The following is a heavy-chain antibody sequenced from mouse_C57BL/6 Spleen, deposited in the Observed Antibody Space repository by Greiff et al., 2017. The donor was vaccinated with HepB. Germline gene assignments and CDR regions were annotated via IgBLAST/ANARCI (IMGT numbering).Heavy chain of an antibody. CDR2: INPSTGGT. CDR3: APLNYDYPSDWYFDV. J-gene: IGHJ1*03. CDR1: GYSFTGYY. D-gene: IGHD2-4*01. V-gene: IGHV1-42*01. Sequence: VQLQQSGPELVKPGASVKISCKASGYSFTGYYMNWVKQSPEKSLEWIGEINPSTGGTTYNQKFKAKATLTVDKSSSTAYMQLKSLTSEDSAVYYCAPLNYDYPSDWYFDVWGTGTTVTVSS.